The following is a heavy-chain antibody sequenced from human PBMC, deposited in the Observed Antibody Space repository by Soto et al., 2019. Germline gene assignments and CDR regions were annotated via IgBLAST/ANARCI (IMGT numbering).Heavy chain of an antibody. CDR2: IYYSGST. CDR3: ARFDFDILTGYEQGGYYFAY. D-gene: IGHD3-9*01. CDR1: GGSISSYY. V-gene: IGHV4-59*01. Sequence: LSLTCTVSGGSISSYYWSWIRQPPGKGLEWIGYIYYSGSTNYNPSLKSRVTISVDTSKNQFSLKLSSVTAADTAVYYCARFDFDILTGYEQGGYYFAYWGQGTLVTVSP. J-gene: IGHJ4*02.